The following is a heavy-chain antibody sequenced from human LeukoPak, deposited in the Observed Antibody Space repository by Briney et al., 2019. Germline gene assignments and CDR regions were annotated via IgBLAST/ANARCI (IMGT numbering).Heavy chain of an antibody. V-gene: IGHV4-59*01. D-gene: IGHD6-19*01. J-gene: IGHJ6*02. CDR2: IYYSGST. Sequence: SETLSLTCTVSGGSISSYYWSWIRQPPGKGLEWIGYIYYSGSTNYNPSLKSRVTMSVDTSKNQFSLKLSSVTVADTAVYYCARDELQWLPPYYYYYGMDVWGQGTTVTVSS. CDR1: GGSISSYY. CDR3: ARDELQWLPPYYYYYGMDV.